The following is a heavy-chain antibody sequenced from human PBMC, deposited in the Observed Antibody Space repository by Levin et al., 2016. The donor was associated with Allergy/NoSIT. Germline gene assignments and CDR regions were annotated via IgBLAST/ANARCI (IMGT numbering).Heavy chain of an antibody. CDR3: ARSSNRHPYYFDY. V-gene: IGHV3-30*04. CDR2: ISYDGSNK. D-gene: IGHD6-6*01. CDR1: GFTFSSYA. Sequence: GGSLRLSCAASGFTFSSYAMHWVRQAPGKGLEWVAVISYDGSNKYYADSVKGRFTISRDNSKNTLYLQMNSLRAEDTAVYYCARSSNRHPYYFDYWGQGTLVTVSS. J-gene: IGHJ4*02.